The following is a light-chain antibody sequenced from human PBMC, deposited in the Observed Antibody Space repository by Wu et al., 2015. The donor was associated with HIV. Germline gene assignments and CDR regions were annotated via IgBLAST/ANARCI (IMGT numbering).Light chain of an antibody. CDR3: QQHDRWPLT. CDR1: RSVSNT. J-gene: IGKJ5*01. Sequence: EVVLTQSPATLSLSPGETATLSCRASRSVSNTLAWYRHKPGQAPRLLIYDASTRATGISARFSGSGSGTHFALIISSLEPEDSAVYYCQQHDRWPLTFGQGTRLEIK. CDR2: DAS. V-gene: IGKV3-11*01.